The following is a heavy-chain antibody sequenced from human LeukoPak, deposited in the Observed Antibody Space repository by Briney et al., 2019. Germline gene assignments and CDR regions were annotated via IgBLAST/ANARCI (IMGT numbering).Heavy chain of an antibody. CDR2: INWNGGST. Sequence: GGSLRLSCAASGFTFDDYGMSWVRQAPGKGLEWVSGINWNGGSTGYADSVKGRFTISRDNARNSLYLQMNSLRDEDTALYHCARARYCSSTSCVIGAFDIWGQGTMVTVSS. CDR3: ARARYCSSTSCVIGAFDI. CDR1: GFTFDDYG. J-gene: IGHJ3*02. V-gene: IGHV3-20*01. D-gene: IGHD2-2*01.